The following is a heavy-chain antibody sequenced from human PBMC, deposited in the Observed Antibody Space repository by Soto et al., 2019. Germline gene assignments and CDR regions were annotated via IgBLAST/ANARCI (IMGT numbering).Heavy chain of an antibody. CDR2: ISSTGALM. Sequence: GSLRLSFAASGFIFSQYSMNWVRQAPGKGLEWVSSISSTGALMYYADSVKGRFTISRDDADNSLYLQMNSLRVEDTAVYYCARDRLARGIPVAGRIDYWGQGALVTVSS. J-gene: IGHJ4*02. D-gene: IGHD6-19*01. CDR1: GFIFSQYS. V-gene: IGHV3-21*01. CDR3: ARDRLARGIPVAGRIDY.